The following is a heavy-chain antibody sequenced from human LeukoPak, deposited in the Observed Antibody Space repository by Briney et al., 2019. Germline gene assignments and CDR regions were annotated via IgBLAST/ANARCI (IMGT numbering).Heavy chain of an antibody. CDR3: AKGEHIVVVTALFDC. CDR2: ISYDGSNK. D-gene: IGHD2-21*02. Sequence: GRSLRLSCAASGFTFSSYGMHWVRQAPGKGLEWVAVISYDGSNKYYADSVKGRFTISRDNSKNTLYLQMNSLRAEDTAVYYCAKGEHIVVVTALFDCWGQGTLVTVSS. CDR1: GFTFSSYG. J-gene: IGHJ4*02. V-gene: IGHV3-30*18.